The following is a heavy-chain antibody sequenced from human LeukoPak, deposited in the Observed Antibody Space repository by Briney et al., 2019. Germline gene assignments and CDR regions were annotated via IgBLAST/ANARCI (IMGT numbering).Heavy chain of an antibody. Sequence: PGGSLRLSCAASGFTFSSYEMNWVRQAPGKGLEWVAVISYDGSNKYYADSVKGRFTISRDNSKNTLYLQMNSLRAEDTAVYYCARDFPPLDYWGQGTLVTVSS. CDR1: GFTFSSYE. J-gene: IGHJ4*02. CDR3: ARDFPPLDY. V-gene: IGHV3-30-3*01. CDR2: ISYDGSNK.